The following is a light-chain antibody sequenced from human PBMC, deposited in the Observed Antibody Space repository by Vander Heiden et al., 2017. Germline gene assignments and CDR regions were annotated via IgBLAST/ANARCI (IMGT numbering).Light chain of an antibody. CDR1: KLGDKY. V-gene: IGLV3-1*01. J-gene: IGLJ1*01. CDR3: QAWDSTTAV. Sequence: SYELTQPPSVSVSPGQTASLTCSGDKLGDKYACLYQQKPGQSPVLVIYQETKRPSGIPERFSGSNSGNTATLTISGTQAMDEADYYCQAWDSTTAVFGTGTKVTVL. CDR2: QET.